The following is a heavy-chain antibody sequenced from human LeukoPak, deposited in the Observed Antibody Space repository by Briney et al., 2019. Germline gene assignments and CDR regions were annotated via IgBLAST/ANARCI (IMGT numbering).Heavy chain of an antibody. D-gene: IGHD6-19*01. CDR1: GYSFSIYW. CDR2: IYPGDSDT. J-gene: IGHJ4*02. Sequence: GESLKISCEASGYSFSIYWIGWVRQMPGKGLEWMGIIYPGDSDTRYSPSLQGQVTISADKSLSTAYLQWSGLKASDTAMYYCARPARPAITVAAYDYWGQGTLVTVSS. CDR3: ARPARPAITVAAYDY. V-gene: IGHV5-51*01.